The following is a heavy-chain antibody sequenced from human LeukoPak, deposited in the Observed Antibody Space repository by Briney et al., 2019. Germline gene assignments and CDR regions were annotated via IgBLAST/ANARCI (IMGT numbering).Heavy chain of an antibody. Sequence: SETLSLTCAVYGGSFSGYYWSWIRQPPGKGLEWIGEINHSGSTNYNPSLKSRVTISVDTSKNQFSLKLSSVTAADTAVYYCARGRPWFDLWGQGTLVTVSS. J-gene: IGHJ5*02. CDR3: ARGRPWFDL. CDR2: INHSGST. V-gene: IGHV4-34*01. CDR1: GGSFSGYY.